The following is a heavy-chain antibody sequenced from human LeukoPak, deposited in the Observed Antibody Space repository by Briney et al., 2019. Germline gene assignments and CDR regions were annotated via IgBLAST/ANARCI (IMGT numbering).Heavy chain of an antibody. D-gene: IGHD6-13*01. CDR3: ARISPPYSSSLNAFDI. V-gene: IGHV3-48*03. CDR1: GFTFSSYE. J-gene: IGHJ3*02. Sequence: GGSLRLSCAASGFTFSSYEMNWVRQAPGKGLEWVSYISSNGSTKYYANSVKGRFTISRDNAKNSLYLQMTSLRAEDTAVYYCARISPPYSSSLNAFDIWGQGIMVTVSS. CDR2: ISSNGSTK.